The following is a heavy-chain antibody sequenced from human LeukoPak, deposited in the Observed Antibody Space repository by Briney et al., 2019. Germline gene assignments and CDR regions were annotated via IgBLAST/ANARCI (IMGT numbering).Heavy chain of an antibody. CDR3: ARPGQLGSHYYGLDV. J-gene: IGHJ6*02. V-gene: IGHV4-34*01. CDR2: INHSGTT. D-gene: IGHD7-27*01. CDR1: GGSFSDYY. Sequence: PSETLSLTCAVYGGSFSDYYWTWIRQPPGKGLEWIEEINHSGTTNYNPSLKSRVTISVDTSKNQFSLKVSSVIAADTAVYYCARPGQLGSHYYGLDVWGQGTTVTVSS.